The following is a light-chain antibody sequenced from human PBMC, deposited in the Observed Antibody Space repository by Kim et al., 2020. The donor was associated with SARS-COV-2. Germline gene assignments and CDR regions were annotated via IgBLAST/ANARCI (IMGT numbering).Light chain of an antibody. CDR3: QSYDVSTEV. J-gene: IGLJ3*02. CDR2: QNN. CDR1: SGSIASKY. Sequence: GKTVIISCTRSSGSIASKYVQWYQQRPGSAPTTVIYQNNQRPSGVPDRFSGSIDTSSNSASLIISGLKTEDEADYYCQSYDVSTEVFGGGTKLTVL. V-gene: IGLV6-57*03.